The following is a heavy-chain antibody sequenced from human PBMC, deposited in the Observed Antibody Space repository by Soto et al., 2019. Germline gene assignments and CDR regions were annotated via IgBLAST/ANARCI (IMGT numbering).Heavy chain of an antibody. CDR2: INAGNGNT. V-gene: IGHV1-3*01. J-gene: IGHJ6*02. CDR3: ARDRSYYGMDV. CDR1: GYTFTSYA. Sequence: ASVNVSCKASGYTFTSYAMHWVRQAPGQRLEWMGWINAGNGNTKYSQKFQGRVTITRDTSASTAYMELSSLRSEDTAVYYCARDRSYYGMDVWGQGTTVTVFS.